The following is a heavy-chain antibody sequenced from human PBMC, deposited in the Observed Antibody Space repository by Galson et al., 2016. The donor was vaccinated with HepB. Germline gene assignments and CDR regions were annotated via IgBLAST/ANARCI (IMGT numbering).Heavy chain of an antibody. CDR2: TYYRSKWDY. D-gene: IGHD6-19*01. J-gene: IGHJ4*02. Sequence: CAISGYSVSGNRVSWNWIRQSPSRGLEWLGRTYYRSKWDYDSAVSVESRITINPDTSRNLLSMQLNSVTPEDSAVYFCARCGFGAEVADFHYWGQGSLVTVSS. CDR1: GYSVSGNRVS. CDR3: ARCGFGAEVADFHY. V-gene: IGHV6-1*01.